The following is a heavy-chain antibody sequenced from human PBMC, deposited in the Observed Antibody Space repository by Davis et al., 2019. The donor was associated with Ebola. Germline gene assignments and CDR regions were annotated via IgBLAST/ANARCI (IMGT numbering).Heavy chain of an antibody. V-gene: IGHV4-59*08. CDR1: GGSISSYY. D-gene: IGHD4-17*01. Sequence: SETLSLTCTVSGGSISSYYWSWIRQPPGKGLEWIGYIYYSGSTNYNPSLKSRVTISVDTSKNQFSLKLSSVTAADTAVYYCARHFVTTVPYFDYWGQGTLVTVSS. CDR2: IYYSGST. CDR3: ARHFVTTVPYFDY. J-gene: IGHJ4*02.